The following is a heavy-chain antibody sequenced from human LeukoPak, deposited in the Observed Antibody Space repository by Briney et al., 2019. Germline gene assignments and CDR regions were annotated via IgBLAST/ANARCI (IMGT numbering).Heavy chain of an antibody. J-gene: IGHJ3*02. Sequence: SETLSLTCTVSGGPINSGDYYWRWIRQPAGKGLEWIGRIYTSGSTNYNPSLKSRVTISVDTSKNQFSLKLSSVTAADTAVYYCARDTSDYYDNIHGAFDIWGQGTMVTVSS. D-gene: IGHD3-22*01. CDR2: IYTSGST. V-gene: IGHV4-61*02. CDR1: GGPINSGDYY. CDR3: ARDTSDYYDNIHGAFDI.